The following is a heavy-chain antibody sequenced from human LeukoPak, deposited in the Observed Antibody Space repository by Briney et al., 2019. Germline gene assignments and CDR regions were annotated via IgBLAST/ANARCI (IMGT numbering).Heavy chain of an antibody. V-gene: IGHV3-30-3*01. J-gene: IGHJ4*02. CDR1: GFTFSSYA. CDR2: ISYDGSNK. CDR3: AKDRVRAVAGRRNDGGRFVQVY. Sequence: GGSLRLSCAASGFTFSSYAMHWVRQAPGKGLEWVAVISYDGSNKYYADSVKGRFTISRDNSKNTLYLQMNSLRAEDTAVYYCAKDRVRAVAGRRNDGGRFVQVYWGQGTLVTVSS. D-gene: IGHD6-19*01.